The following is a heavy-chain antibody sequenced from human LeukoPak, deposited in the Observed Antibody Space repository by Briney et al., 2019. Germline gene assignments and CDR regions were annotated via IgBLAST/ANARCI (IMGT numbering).Heavy chain of an antibody. CDR2: VSGDGYST. CDR1: GFTFSTYT. D-gene: IGHD6-6*01. J-gene: IGHJ4*02. CDR3: AKDTQIAPRPTYFHY. Sequence: GGSLRLSCAASGFTFSTYTMAWVRQAPGGGLEWVSGVSGDGYSTYYADSVKGRFAISRDNSKSTLYLQMNSLRAEDTAVYYCAKDTQIAPRPTYFHYWGQGTLVTVSS. V-gene: IGHV3-23*01.